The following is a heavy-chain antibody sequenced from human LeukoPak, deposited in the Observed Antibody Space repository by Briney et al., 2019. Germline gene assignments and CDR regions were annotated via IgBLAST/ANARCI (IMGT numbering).Heavy chain of an antibody. Sequence: PSETLSLTCTVPGGSISSSQYYWGWIRQPPGKGLEWIGSVYYSGGTYYNPSLKSRVTISVDTSKNQFSLKLSSVTAADTAVYYCARSNYHGSRGIIDHWGQGALVTVSS. CDR3: ARSNYHGSRGIIDH. J-gene: IGHJ4*02. D-gene: IGHD3-22*01. CDR2: VYYSGGT. CDR1: GGSISSSQYY. V-gene: IGHV4-39*01.